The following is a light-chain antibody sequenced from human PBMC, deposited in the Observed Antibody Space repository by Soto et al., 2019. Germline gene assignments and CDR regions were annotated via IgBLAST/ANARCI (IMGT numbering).Light chain of an antibody. CDR1: QSISSY. V-gene: IGKV1-39*01. CDR2: AAS. J-gene: IGKJ1*01. Sequence: DIQMTQSPSSLSASVGDRVTITCRASQSISSYLNWYQQKPGKAPKLLIYAASTLQSGVPSRFSGSGSGTDFTLTISSLQPEDFATYYCQESYSTPRWTFGQRTKVDI. CDR3: QESYSTPRWT.